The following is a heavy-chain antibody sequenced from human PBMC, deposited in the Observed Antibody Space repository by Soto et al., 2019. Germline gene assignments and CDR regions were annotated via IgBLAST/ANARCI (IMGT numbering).Heavy chain of an antibody. CDR3: ALGPRETYYYGMDV. CDR1: GFTFSSYG. J-gene: IGHJ6*02. CDR2: IYSGGST. V-gene: IGHV3-66*01. D-gene: IGHD3-3*01. Sequence: GGSLRLSCATSGFTFSSYGMHWVRQAPGKGLEWVAVIYSGGSTYYADSVKGRFTISRDNSKNTLYLQMNSLRAEDTAVYYCALGPRETYYYGMDVWGQGTTVTVSS.